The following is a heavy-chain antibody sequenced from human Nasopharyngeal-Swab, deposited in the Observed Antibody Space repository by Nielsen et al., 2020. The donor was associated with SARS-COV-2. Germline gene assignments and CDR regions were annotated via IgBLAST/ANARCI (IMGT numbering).Heavy chain of an antibody. CDR1: GFTFSDYY. CDR3: ARAALTVTYSFDY. CDR2: ISSSSSYT. V-gene: IGHV3-11*05. D-gene: IGHD3-16*01. J-gene: IGHJ4*02. Sequence: GESLKISCAASGFTFSDYYMSWIRQAPGKGLEWVSYISSSSSYTNYADSVKGRFTISRDNAKNLLYLQMNSLRAEDTAVYYCARAALTVTYSFDYWGQGTLVTVSS.